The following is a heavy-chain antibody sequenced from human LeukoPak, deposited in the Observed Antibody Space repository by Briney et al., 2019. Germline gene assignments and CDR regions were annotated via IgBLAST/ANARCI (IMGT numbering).Heavy chain of an antibody. CDR3: ARDSDYGGNTYYFDY. CDR1: GFTFSSYA. CDR2: ISYDGSNK. D-gene: IGHD4-23*01. Sequence: PGRSLRLSCTASGFTFSSYAMHWVRQAPGKGLEWVAVISYDGSNKYYADSVKGRFTISRGNSKNTLYLQMNSLRAEDTAVYYCARDSDYGGNTYYFDYWGQGTLVTVSS. J-gene: IGHJ4*02. V-gene: IGHV3-30*01.